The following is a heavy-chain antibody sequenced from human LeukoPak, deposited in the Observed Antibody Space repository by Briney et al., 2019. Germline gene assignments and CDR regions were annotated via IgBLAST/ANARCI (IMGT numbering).Heavy chain of an antibody. CDR3: TSRDPWELLDY. CDR1: GFTFSNAW. Sequence: GGSLRLSCAASGFTFSNAWMSWVRQAPGKGLEWVGRIKSKTDGGTTDYAAPVKGRFTISRDDSKNTLYLQMNSLKTEDTAVYYCTSRDPWELLDYWGQGTLVTVSS. CDR2: IKSKTDGGTT. J-gene: IGHJ4*02. V-gene: IGHV3-15*01. D-gene: IGHD1-26*01.